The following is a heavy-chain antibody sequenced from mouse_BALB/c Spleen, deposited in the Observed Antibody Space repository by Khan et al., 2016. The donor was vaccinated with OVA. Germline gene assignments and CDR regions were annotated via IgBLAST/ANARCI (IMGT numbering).Heavy chain of an antibody. CDR3: TRDRIDY. J-gene: IGHJ2*01. CDR2: INPTSGYT. Sequence: QVRLQQSGAALAKPGASVKMSCKASGYTFSTYWMHWVKQRPGQGLEWIGYINPTSGYTDYNEKFKDKATLSTDKSSSTAYMQLSRLTSGDSAVYYCTRDRIDYWGQGTTLTVSS. V-gene: IGHV1-7*01. CDR1: GYTFSTYW.